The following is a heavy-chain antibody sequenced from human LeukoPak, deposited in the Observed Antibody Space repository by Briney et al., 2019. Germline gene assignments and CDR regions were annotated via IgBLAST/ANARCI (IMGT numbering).Heavy chain of an antibody. CDR1: GFTFSSYW. CDR2: INSDGSST. CDR3: AKSSRASGDTAVLNVDY. D-gene: IGHD5-18*01. J-gene: IGHJ4*02. Sequence: PGGSLRLSCAASGFTFSSYWMHWVRQTPGKGLVWVSRINSDGSSTTYADSVKGRFTISRDNAKNTLYLQMNSLRAEDTAIYYCAKSSRASGDTAVLNVDYWGQGTLVTVSS. V-gene: IGHV3-74*01.